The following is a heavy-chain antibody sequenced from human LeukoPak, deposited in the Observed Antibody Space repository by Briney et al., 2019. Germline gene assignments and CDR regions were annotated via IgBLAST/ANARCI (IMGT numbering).Heavy chain of an antibody. CDR3: AREGSGTAMAYYYMDV. V-gene: IGHV3-20*01. CDR2: INWNGGST. J-gene: IGHJ6*03. CDR1: GFTFDDYG. D-gene: IGHD5-18*01. Sequence: GGSLRLSCAASGFTFDDYGMSWVRQAPGKGLEWVSGINWNGGSTGYADSVKGRFTISRDNAKNSLYLQMNSLRAEDTALYHCAREGSGTAMAYYYMDVWGKGTTVTISS.